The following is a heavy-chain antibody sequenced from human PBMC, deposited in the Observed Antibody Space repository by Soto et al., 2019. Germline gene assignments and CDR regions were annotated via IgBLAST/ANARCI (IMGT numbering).Heavy chain of an antibody. CDR2: ITRDGYNK. D-gene: IGHD6-6*01. V-gene: IGHV3-30*04. CDR1: GFIFKNYA. Sequence: PGGSLRRSCAVSGFIFKNYALNWVRQAPGKGLEWVASITRDGYNKYYADSVKGRFTISRDNSKNTLSLQMTALRVEDSSVYYCTKSSGGSSSVGMDYWGPGTLVTVSS. J-gene: IGHJ4*02. CDR3: TKSSGGSSSVGMDY.